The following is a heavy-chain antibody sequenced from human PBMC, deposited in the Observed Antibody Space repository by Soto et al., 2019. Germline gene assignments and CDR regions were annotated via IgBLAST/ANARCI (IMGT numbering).Heavy chain of an antibody. CDR2: ISNSGRTI. D-gene: IGHD3-16*01. V-gene: IGHV3-11*01. J-gene: IGHJ5*02. Sequence: QVQLVESGGGLVKPGGSLRLSCAASGFSFSDYYMSWIRQAPGKGLEWISYISNSGRTIYYTDSLKGRFTISRDNARNLLCLQMNSLRVDVTAIYYCARFPYPWGWFDPWGQGTLVTVSS. CDR1: GFSFSDYY. CDR3: ARFPYPWGWFDP.